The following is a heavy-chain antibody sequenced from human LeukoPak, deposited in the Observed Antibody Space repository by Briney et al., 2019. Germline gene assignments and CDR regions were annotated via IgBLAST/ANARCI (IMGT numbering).Heavy chain of an antibody. CDR1: GGSISSSSYY. D-gene: IGHD1-26*01. CDR3: ARYIVSYPHDAFDI. J-gene: IGHJ3*02. V-gene: IGHV4-39*07. Sequence: PSETLSLTCTVSGGSISSSSYYWGWIRHPPGRGLEWSGSIYYSGSTYYAPSLKSRVTISVDTSKKQFSLKLSSVTAADTAFYYCARYIVSYPHDAFDIWGQGTMVTVSS. CDR2: IYYSGST.